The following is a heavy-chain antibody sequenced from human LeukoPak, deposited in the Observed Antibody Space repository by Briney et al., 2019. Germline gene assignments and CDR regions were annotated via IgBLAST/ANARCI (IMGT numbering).Heavy chain of an antibody. CDR3: ARDLRNSSIEY. CDR1: GFTFSSYA. Sequence: PGRSLRLSCAASGFTFSSYAIHWVRQAPGKGLEWVAVISFDGSNKYFADSVKGRFTISRDNSKNTLYLQMNSLRAEDTAVYYCARDLRNSSIEYWGQGTLVTVSS. V-gene: IGHV3-30*14. D-gene: IGHD6-13*01. CDR2: ISFDGSNK. J-gene: IGHJ4*02.